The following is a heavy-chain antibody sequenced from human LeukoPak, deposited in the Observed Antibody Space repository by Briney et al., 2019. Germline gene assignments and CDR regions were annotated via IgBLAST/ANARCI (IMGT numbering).Heavy chain of an antibody. J-gene: IGHJ6*02. CDR1: GDSVSSNSAA. CDR2: TYYRSKWYN. V-gene: IGHV6-1*01. Sequence: SQTLSLTCAISGDSVSSNSAAWNWIRQSPSRGLEWLGRTYYRSKWYNDYAVSVKSRITINPDTSKNQFSLQLNSVTPEDTAVYYCARVGLSSSSWYYYYYGMDVWGQGTTVTVSS. CDR3: ARVGLSSSSWYYYYYGMDV. D-gene: IGHD6-13*01.